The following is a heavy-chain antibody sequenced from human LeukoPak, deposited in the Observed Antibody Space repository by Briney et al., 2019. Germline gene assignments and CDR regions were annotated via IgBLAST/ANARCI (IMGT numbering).Heavy chain of an antibody. CDR2: IYTSGGT. J-gene: IGHJ4*02. D-gene: IGHD6-6*01. V-gene: IGHV4-4*09. Sequence: SETLSLTCTVSGDSISSYYWSWIRQTPGKGLGWIGYIYTSGGTNYIPSPKGRVTISIDTSKNQFSLKLSPVTAADSAVYYCARLTRLSTSPDRYYLDYWGQGTLVTVSS. CDR1: GDSISSYY. CDR3: ARLTRLSTSPDRYYLDY.